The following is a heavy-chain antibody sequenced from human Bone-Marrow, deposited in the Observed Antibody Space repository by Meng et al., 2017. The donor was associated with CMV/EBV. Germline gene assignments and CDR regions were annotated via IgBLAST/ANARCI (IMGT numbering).Heavy chain of an antibody. CDR2: ISNDGSKK. V-gene: IGHV3-30-3*01. Sequence: GFTFSSYALHWVRQAPGKGLEWVALISNDGSKKYHSDSVKGRFIISRDKSKNTLYLQMNSLRAEDTAVYYCARDYSSYCGGDCYLVDWGQGTLVTVSS. CDR3: ARDYSSYCGGDCYLVD. D-gene: IGHD2-21*02. CDR1: GFTFSSYA. J-gene: IGHJ4*02.